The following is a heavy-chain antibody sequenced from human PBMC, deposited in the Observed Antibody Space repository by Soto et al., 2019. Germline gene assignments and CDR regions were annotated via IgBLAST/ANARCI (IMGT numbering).Heavy chain of an antibody. CDR3: AHRLDYHDSGGYWSYFDY. V-gene: IGHV2-5*02. Sequence: SGPTLVNPTQTLTLTCTFSGFSLITSGLGVGWIRQPPGKALEWLALIYWDDDKRYSPSLKSRLTVTKDTSKNQVVLTMTNMDPVDTATYYCAHRLDYHDSGGYWSYFDYWGQGTLVTVSS. D-gene: IGHD3-22*01. J-gene: IGHJ4*02. CDR2: IYWDDDK. CDR1: GFSLITSGLG.